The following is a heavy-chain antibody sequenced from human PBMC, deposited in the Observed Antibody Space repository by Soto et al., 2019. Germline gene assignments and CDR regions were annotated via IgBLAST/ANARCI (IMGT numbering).Heavy chain of an antibody. V-gene: IGHV1-18*01. Sequence: GASVKVSCKASGYTFTSFGISWVRQAPGQGLEWMGWIGAYNGNTNYAQKFQGRVTMTTDTSTSTVYMELRSLRSDDTALYYCARDSRIAAADYWFDPWG. D-gene: IGHD6-13*01. CDR1: GYTFTSFG. CDR2: IGAYNGNT. J-gene: IGHJ5*02. CDR3: ARDSRIAAADYWFDP.